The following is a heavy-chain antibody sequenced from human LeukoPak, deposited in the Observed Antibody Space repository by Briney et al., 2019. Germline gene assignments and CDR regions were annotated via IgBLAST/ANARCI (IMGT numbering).Heavy chain of an antibody. J-gene: IGHJ5*02. CDR2: INAGNGNT. CDR1: GYTFTSYA. V-gene: IGHV1-3*01. D-gene: IGHD3-10*01. Sequence: ASVKVSCKASGYTFTSYAMHWVRQAPGQRLEWMGWINAGNGNTKYSQKFQGRVTITRDTSASTAYMELSSLRSEDTAVYYCARVLITMVRGVIKQTNWFDPWGQGTLVTVSS. CDR3: ARVLITMVRGVIKQTNWFDP.